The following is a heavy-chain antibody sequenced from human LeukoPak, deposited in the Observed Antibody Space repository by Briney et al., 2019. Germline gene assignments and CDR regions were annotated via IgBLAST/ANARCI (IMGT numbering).Heavy chain of an antibody. J-gene: IGHJ4*02. V-gene: IGHV3-30-3*01. Sequence: PGGSLRLSCAASGFTFSSYAMPWVRQAPGKGLEWVAVISYDGSNKYYADSVKGRFTISRDNSKNTLYLQMDSLRAEDTAVYYCARAITMIVVVPIDYWGQGTLVTVSS. CDR1: GFTFSSYA. D-gene: IGHD3-22*01. CDR2: ISYDGSNK. CDR3: ARAITMIVVVPIDY.